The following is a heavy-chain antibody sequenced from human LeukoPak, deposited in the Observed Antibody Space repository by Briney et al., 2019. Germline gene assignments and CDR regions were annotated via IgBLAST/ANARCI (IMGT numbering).Heavy chain of an antibody. D-gene: IGHD4-17*01. Sequence: PSPTLSLTCTVSGASIGSYCWSWIRHPPGKGIEWIGYIYDGGDTNSNPSFERRITISVDTSKDRISLNLTSVTASDTAIYYCARERGDYDSDNWFDSWGQGTLVTVSS. V-gene: IGHV4-59*01. CDR3: ARERGDYDSDNWFDS. J-gene: IGHJ5*01. CDR2: IYDGGDT. CDR1: GASIGSYC.